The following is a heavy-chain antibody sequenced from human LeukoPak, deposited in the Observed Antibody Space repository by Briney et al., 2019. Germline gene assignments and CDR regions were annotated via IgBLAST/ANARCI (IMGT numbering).Heavy chain of an antibody. CDR1: GFTFSTYW. CDR2: IKQDESKR. CDR3: ARDQTPTTYYYENSVYQDAFDV. V-gene: IGHV3-7*01. Sequence: GGSLRLSCAASGFTFSTYWMTWVRQAPGKGLEWVANIKQDESKRYYVDSVKGRFTISRDNAKNSLYLQMTSLRAEDTAVYYCARDQTPTTYYYENSVYQDAFDVWGQGTMVTVSS. D-gene: IGHD3-22*01. J-gene: IGHJ3*01.